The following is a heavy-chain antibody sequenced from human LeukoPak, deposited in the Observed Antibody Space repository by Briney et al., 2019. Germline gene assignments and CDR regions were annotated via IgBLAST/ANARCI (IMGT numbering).Heavy chain of an antibody. Sequence: SVKVSCKASGGTFSSYAISWVRQAPGQGLEWMGGIIPIFGTANYAQKFQGRVTITTDESTSTAYMEPSSLRSEDTAVYHCARDEGSGWPDWGQGTLVTVSS. V-gene: IGHV1-69*05. D-gene: IGHD6-19*01. CDR1: GGTFSSYA. CDR2: IIPIFGTA. CDR3: ARDEGSGWPD. J-gene: IGHJ4*02.